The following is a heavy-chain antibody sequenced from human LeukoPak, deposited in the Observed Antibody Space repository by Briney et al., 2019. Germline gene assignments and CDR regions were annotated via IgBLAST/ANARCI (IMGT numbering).Heavy chain of an antibody. CDR1: GFTFSSYG. J-gene: IGHJ4*02. V-gene: IGHV3-33*01. D-gene: IGHD6-13*01. CDR3: AREAWQQLGLDY. CDR2: IWYDGSNK. Sequence: PGGSLRLSCAASGFTFSSYGMHWVRQAPGKGLGWVAVIWYDGSNKYYADSVKGRFTISRDNSKNTLYLQMNSLRAEDTAVYYCAREAWQQLGLDYWGQGTLVNVSS.